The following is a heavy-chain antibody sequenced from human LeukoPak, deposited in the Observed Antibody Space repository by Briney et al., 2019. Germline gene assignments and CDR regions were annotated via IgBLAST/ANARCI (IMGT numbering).Heavy chain of an antibody. Sequence: AGGSLRLSCAASGFTFSSYWMSWVRQAPGKGREWVANIKQDGREKYYVDSVKGRFTISRDNAKNSLYLQMNSLRAEDTAVYYCARAQPMSREIYRLAALSGAFDIWGQGTMVTVSS. CDR1: GFTFSSYW. D-gene: IGHD3-10*02. J-gene: IGHJ3*02. CDR3: ARAQPMSREIYRLAALSGAFDI. V-gene: IGHV3-7*04. CDR2: IKQDGREK.